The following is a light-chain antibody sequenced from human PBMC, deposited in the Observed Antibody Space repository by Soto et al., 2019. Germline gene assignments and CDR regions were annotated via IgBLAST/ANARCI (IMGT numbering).Light chain of an antibody. J-gene: IGKJ5*01. V-gene: IGKV3-15*01. CDR3: QHYMNWPT. CDR1: QSIKRSS. CDR2: GAS. Sequence: EIVRPQSPAPLSVSPGEGATLSCRASQSIKRSSLAWYQQKPGQAPRLLIFGASTRVTGIPARFSGSGSGTEFSLTISILQSEDFAVYYCQHYMNWPTFGQGTRLEI.